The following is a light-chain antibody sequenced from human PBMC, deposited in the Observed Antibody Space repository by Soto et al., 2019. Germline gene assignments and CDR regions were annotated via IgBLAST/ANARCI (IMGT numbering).Light chain of an antibody. Sequence: DIVMTQSPDSLAVSLGERATINCKSSQSVLYSSNSKNYLAWYQQKPGQPLKLLIYWASTRESGVPDRFSGSGPGTDFPLTISSLQAEDVAVYYCQQYYGTPLTFGGGTKVEIK. V-gene: IGKV4-1*01. CDR2: WAS. CDR1: QSVLYSSNSKNY. CDR3: QQYYGTPLT. J-gene: IGKJ4*01.